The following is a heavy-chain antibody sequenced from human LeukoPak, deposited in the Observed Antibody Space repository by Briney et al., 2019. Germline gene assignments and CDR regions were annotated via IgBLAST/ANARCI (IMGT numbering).Heavy chain of an antibody. V-gene: IGHV1-18*01. D-gene: IGHD3-10*01. Sequence: ASVKVSCKTSGYSFTNFGISWVRQAPGQGLEWMGWISNYNGDTRYAQKVQDRVTVTADTSTTTSYMELRSLRSDDTAVYYCARAPNYAGSGSFFSDYWGQGTLVSVSS. CDR1: GYSFTNFG. CDR3: ARAPNYAGSGSFFSDY. J-gene: IGHJ4*02. CDR2: ISNYNGDT.